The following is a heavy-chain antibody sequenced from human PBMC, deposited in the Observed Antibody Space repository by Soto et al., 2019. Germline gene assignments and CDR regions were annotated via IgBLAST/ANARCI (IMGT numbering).Heavy chain of an antibody. Sequence: SETLSLTCAVYGGSFSGYYWSWIRQPPGKGLEWIGEINHSGSTNYNPSLKSRVTISVDTSKNQFSLKLSSVTAADPGGDYRAGGFPPAGSLDDYWGQGTLVTVSS. CDR2: INHSGST. D-gene: IGHD1-26*01. V-gene: IGHV4-34*01. CDR3: AGGFPPAGSLDDY. J-gene: IGHJ4*02. CDR1: GGSFSGYY.